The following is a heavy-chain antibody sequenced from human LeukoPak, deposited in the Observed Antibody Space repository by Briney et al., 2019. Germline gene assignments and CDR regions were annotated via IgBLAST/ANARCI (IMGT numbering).Heavy chain of an antibody. Sequence: GGSLRLPCEASGFTFSSYSMIWVRPAPARGVDGVSYISTSTTNIYYANSVKGPFTISRDNAKKSLNLQMNSLRVEDTGVYYCASWGEGALDNWGQGTLVTVSS. CDR2: ISTSTTNI. D-gene: IGHD1-26*01. J-gene: IGHJ4*02. CDR1: GFTFSSYS. V-gene: IGHV3-48*01. CDR3: ASWGEGALDN.